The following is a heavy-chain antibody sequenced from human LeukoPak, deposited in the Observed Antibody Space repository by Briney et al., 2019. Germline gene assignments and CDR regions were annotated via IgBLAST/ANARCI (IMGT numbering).Heavy chain of an antibody. Sequence: SETLSLTCTVSAGSISSSNYYWGWIRQPAGKGLEWIGRIYTSGSTNYNPSLKSRVTMSVDTSKNLFSLKLNSVTAADTAVYYCARAPTFGYWFDPWGQGTLVTVSS. CDR3: ARAPTFGYWFDP. CDR1: AGSISSSNYY. J-gene: IGHJ5*02. D-gene: IGHD3-10*02. V-gene: IGHV4-61*02. CDR2: IYTSGST.